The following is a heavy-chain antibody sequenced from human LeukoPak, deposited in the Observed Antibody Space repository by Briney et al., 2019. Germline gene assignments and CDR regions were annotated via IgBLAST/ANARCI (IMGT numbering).Heavy chain of an antibody. CDR2: INHSGST. CDR1: GGSFSGYY. J-gene: IGHJ4*02. Sequence: SETLSLTCAVYGGSFSGYYWSWIRQPPGKGLEWIGEINHSGSTNYNPSLKSRVTISVDTSKNQFSLKLSSVTAADTAVYYCARSAVNTAMDYWGQGTLVTVSS. CDR3: ARSAVNTAMDY. D-gene: IGHD5-18*01. V-gene: IGHV4-34*01.